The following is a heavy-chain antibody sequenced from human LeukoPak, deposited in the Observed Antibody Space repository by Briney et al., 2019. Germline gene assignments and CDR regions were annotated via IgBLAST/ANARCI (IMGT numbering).Heavy chain of an antibody. CDR2: ISGSGGNT. CDR1: GFTFSSYA. CDR3: AKCMAEPGTCYFDY. V-gene: IGHV3-23*01. J-gene: IGHJ4*02. D-gene: IGHD6-13*01. Sequence: GGSLRLSCAASGFTFSSYAMTWVRQAPGEGLEWVSSISGSGGNTYYADSVKGRFTISRDNSKNTLYLQMNNVGAEDTALYYCAKCMAEPGTCYFDYWGQGTLVTVSS.